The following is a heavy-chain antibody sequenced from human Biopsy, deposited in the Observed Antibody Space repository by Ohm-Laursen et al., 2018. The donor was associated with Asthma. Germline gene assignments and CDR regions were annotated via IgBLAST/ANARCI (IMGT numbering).Heavy chain of an antibody. V-gene: IGHV1-3*04. CDR2: VNTGNGDT. CDR3: ARTYYDFLTGQVKDVFGV. CDR1: GYNFISFA. Sequence: SSVKVSCKASGYNFISFAIHWVRQAPGQRLEWMGWVNTGNGDTKYSQKFQGRVTITRDKSASTAYMELRSLRSEDTATYYCARTYYDFLTGQVKDVFGVWGQGTMVTVSS. D-gene: IGHD3-9*01. J-gene: IGHJ3*01.